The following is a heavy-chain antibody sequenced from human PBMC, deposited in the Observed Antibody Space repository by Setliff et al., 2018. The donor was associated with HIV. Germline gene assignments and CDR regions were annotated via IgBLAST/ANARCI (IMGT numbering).Heavy chain of an antibody. Sequence: SETLSLTSTVAGGSISSGEYYWSWIRQPPGKGLEWLGYISSSGGTDYNPSLNSRIIISIDTSKNHFSLSLSSVTAADTAVYFCARVLPYDSTGFLLYYFDNWGQGTLVTVS. CDR3: ARVLPYDSTGFLLYYFDN. CDR1: GGSISSGEYY. CDR2: ISSSGGT. D-gene: IGHD3-22*01. J-gene: IGHJ4*02. V-gene: IGHV4-30-4*08.